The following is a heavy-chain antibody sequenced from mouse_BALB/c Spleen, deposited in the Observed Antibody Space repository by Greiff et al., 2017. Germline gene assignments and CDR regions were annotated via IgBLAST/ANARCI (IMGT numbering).Heavy chain of an antibody. CDR2: ISYDGSN. Sequence: EVKLQESGPGLVKPSQYLSLTCSVTGYSITSGYYWTWIRQFPGNKLEWMGYISYDGSNNYNPSLKNRISITRDTSKNQFFLKLNSVTTEDTATYYCARDANWAWFAYWGQGTLVTVSA. CDR3: ARDANWAWFAY. V-gene: IGHV3-6*02. D-gene: IGHD4-1*01. J-gene: IGHJ3*01. CDR1: GYSITSGYY.